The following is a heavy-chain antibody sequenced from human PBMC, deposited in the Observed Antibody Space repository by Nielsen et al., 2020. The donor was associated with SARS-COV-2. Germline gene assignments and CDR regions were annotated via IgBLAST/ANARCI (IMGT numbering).Heavy chain of an antibody. CDR2: INPSGGST. D-gene: IGHD3-9*01. CDR3: AAEFPVLRYSRTEFDP. CDR1: GYTFTSYY. J-gene: IGHJ5*02. V-gene: IGHV1-46*01. Sequence: ASVKVSCKASGYTFTSYYMHWVRQAPGQGLEWMGIINPSGGSTSYAQKFQGRVTMTRDTSTSTVYMELSSLRSEDTAVYYCAAEFPVLRYSRTEFDPWGQGTLVTVSS.